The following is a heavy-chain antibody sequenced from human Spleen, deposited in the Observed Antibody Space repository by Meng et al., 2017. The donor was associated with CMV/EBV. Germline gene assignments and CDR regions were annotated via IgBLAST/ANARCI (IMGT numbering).Heavy chain of an antibody. D-gene: IGHD6-6*01. CDR1: GFTFSSYA. Sequence: GGSLRLSCAASGFTFSSYAMHWVRQAPGKGLEWVALISYDGSSKYYADSVKGRFTISRDNSKNTLYLQMNSLRAEDTAVYYCARDLLRGADYSSSSSGYWGQGTLVTVSS. J-gene: IGHJ4*02. CDR3: ARDLLRGADYSSSSSGY. V-gene: IGHV3-30-3*01. CDR2: ISYDGSSK.